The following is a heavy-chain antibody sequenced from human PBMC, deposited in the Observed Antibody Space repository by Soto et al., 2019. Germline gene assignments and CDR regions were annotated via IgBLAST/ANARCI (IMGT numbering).Heavy chain of an antibody. Sequence: PGGSLRLSCAASEFSFSNYAMYWVRQAPGKGLEYISGINSGATATNYADSVKGRFTISRVNSKNTLYLQMDSLRVEDTAMYFCARKEGGNYPFDYWGRGALVTVSS. CDR2: INSGATAT. D-gene: IGHD2-15*01. CDR1: EFSFSNYA. J-gene: IGHJ4*02. CDR3: ARKEGGNYPFDY. V-gene: IGHV3-23*01.